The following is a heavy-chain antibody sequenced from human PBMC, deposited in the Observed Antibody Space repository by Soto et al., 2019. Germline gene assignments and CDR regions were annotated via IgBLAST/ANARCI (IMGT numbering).Heavy chain of an antibody. CDR1: GFTFSTYA. CDR2: ISGSGGST. D-gene: IGHD1-26*01. CDR3: ARGDVGAFDL. J-gene: IGHJ3*01. V-gene: IGHV3-23*01. Sequence: GSLRLSCAASGFTFSTYAMSWVRQAPGKGLKWVSAISGSGGSTYYADSVKGRFTISRDNAKNTLYLQMASLRVEDTAVYYCARGDVGAFDLWGQGTTVTVSS.